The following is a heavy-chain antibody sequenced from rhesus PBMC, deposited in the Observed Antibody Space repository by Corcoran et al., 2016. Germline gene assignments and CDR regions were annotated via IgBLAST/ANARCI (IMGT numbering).Heavy chain of an antibody. V-gene: IGHV4-99*02. CDR2: ISGSSGST. CDR1: GYSISSGYY. CDR3: ARDNSWSFPFDY. D-gene: IGHD6-13*01. Sequence: QVQLQESGPGLVKPSETLSLTCAVSGYSISSGYYWGWIRQPPGKGLEFIGYISGSSGSTTYNPSLKSPVTILKDTTKNQFALKRSSVTAADTTVYYCARDNSWSFPFDYWGQRVLVTVSS. J-gene: IGHJ4*01.